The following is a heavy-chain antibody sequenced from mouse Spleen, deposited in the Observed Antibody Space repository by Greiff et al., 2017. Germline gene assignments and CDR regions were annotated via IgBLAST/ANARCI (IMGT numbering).Heavy chain of an antibody. CDR3: ARTTATDYFDY. J-gene: IGHJ2*01. V-gene: IGHV3-6*01. CDR2: ISYDGSN. Sequence: VQLQQSGPGLVKPSQSLSLTCSVTGYSITSGYYWNWIRQFPGNKLEWMGYISYDGSNNYNPSLKNRISITRDTSKNQFFLKLNSVTTEDTATYYCARTTATDYFDYWGQGTTLTVSS. D-gene: IGHD1-2*01. CDR1: GYSITSGYY.